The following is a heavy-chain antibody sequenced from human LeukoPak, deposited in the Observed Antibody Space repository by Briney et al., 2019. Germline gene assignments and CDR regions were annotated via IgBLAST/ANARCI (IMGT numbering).Heavy chain of an antibody. J-gene: IGHJ4*02. Sequence: SETLSLTCPVSGGSISSSSYYWGWIRQPPGKGLEWIGSIYYSGSTYYNPSLKSRVTISVDTSKNQFSLKLSSVTAADTAVYYCARHHSIVVVPAAPFDYWGQGTLVTVSS. CDR1: GGSISSSSYY. D-gene: IGHD2-2*01. CDR3: ARHHSIVVVPAAPFDY. CDR2: IYYSGST. V-gene: IGHV4-39*01.